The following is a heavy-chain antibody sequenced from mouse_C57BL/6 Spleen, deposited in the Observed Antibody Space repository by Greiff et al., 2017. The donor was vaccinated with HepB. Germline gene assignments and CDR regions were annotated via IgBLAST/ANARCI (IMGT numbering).Heavy chain of an antibody. CDR3: ARDAYYYGSSYEGYFDV. CDR1: GYSFTDYN. V-gene: IGHV1-39*01. Sequence: VQLKESGPELVKPGASVKISCKASGYSFTDYNMNWVKQSNGKSLEWIGVINPNYGTTSYNQKFKGKATLTVDQSSSTAYMQLNSLTSEDSAVYYCARDAYYYGSSYEGYFDVWGTGTTVTVSS. CDR2: INPNYGTT. D-gene: IGHD1-1*01. J-gene: IGHJ1*03.